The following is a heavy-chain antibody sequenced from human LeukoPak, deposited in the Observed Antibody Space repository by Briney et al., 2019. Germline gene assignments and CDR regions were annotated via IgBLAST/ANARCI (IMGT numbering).Heavy chain of an antibody. D-gene: IGHD2-2*02. CDR3: ARLVVVPAAISILDY. CDR2: INHSGST. V-gene: IGHV4-34*01. J-gene: IGHJ4*02. CDR1: GGSFSGYY. Sequence: PSETLSLTCAVYGGSFSGYYWSWIRQPPGKGLEWIGEINHSGSTNYNPSLKSRVTISVDTSKNQFSLKLSSVTAADTAVYYCARLVVVPAAISILDYWGQGTLVTVSS.